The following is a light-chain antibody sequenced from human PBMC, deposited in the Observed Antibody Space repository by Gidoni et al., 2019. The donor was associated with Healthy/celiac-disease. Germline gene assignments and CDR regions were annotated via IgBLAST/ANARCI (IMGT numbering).Light chain of an antibody. J-gene: IGLJ2*01. V-gene: IGLV1-40*01. CDR3: QSYDSSLSGHVV. Sequence: QSVLTQPPSVSGAPGQRVTISCTGSSSNIGAGYNVHWYQQRPGTAPKLLIYGNSNRPSGVPDRFSGSKSGTSASLAITVLQAEDEADYYCQSYDSSLSGHVVFGGGTKLTVL. CDR1: SSNIGAGYN. CDR2: GNS.